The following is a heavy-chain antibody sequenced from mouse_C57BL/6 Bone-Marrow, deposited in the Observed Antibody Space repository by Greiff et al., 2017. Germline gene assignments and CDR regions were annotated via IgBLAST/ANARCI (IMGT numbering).Heavy chain of an antibody. CDR1: GYTFTSYW. CDR3: ATGYFDV. J-gene: IGHJ1*03. V-gene: IGHV1-55*01. Sequence: VQLQQPGAELVKPGASVKMSCKASGYTFTSYWITWVKQRPGQGLEWIGDINPGSGSPKYNEKLKSKATLTVDTSSRTAYMQLSSLTPEDSAVYYGATGYFDVWGTGTTVTVSS. CDR2: INPGSGSP.